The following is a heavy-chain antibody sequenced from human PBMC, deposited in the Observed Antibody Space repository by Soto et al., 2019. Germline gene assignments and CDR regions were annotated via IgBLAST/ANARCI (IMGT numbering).Heavy chain of an antibody. CDR3: ARDQAYYDFWSGYPLSVVNYGMDV. CDR1: GFTFSSYW. J-gene: IGHJ6*02. CDR2: IKQDGSEK. D-gene: IGHD3-3*01. Sequence: GGSLRLSCAASGFTFSSYWMSWVRQAPGKGLEWVANIKQDGSEKYYVDSVKGRFTISRDNAKNSLYLQMNSLRAEDTAVYYCARDQAYYDFWSGYPLSVVNYGMDVWGQGTTVTVSS. V-gene: IGHV3-7*01.